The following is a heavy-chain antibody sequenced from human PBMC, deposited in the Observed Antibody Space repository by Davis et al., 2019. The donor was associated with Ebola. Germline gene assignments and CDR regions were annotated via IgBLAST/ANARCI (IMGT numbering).Heavy chain of an antibody. Sequence: SETLSLTCSVSGDSIRYFYWSWIRQPPGKGLEWIGYIYDSGITNYNPSLKSRLTMSVDTPKNHFSLRLSSVTAADTAVYYCARGSGYSYDEYYFDYWGQGALVTV. D-gene: IGHD5-12*01. J-gene: IGHJ4*02. CDR2: IYDSGIT. CDR1: GDSIRYFY. CDR3: ARGSGYSYDEYYFDY. V-gene: IGHV4-59*12.